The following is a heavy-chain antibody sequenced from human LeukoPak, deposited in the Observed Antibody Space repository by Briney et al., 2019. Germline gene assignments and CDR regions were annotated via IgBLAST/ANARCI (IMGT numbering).Heavy chain of an antibody. CDR3: AKRVPYSSSSVYFDF. Sequence: PGGSLRLSCAASGFTFSSYGMNWVRQAPGKGLEWVSAISDGGSDTFYADSVKGRFAISRDNSKNTLFLQMNSPRAEDTAVYYCAKRVPYSSSSVYFDFWGQGTLVTVSS. J-gene: IGHJ4*02. V-gene: IGHV3-23*01. CDR2: ISDGGSDT. CDR1: GFTFSSYG. D-gene: IGHD6-6*01.